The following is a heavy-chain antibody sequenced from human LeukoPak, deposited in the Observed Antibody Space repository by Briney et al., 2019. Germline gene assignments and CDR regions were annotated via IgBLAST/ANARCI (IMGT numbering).Heavy chain of an antibody. V-gene: IGHV4-39*01. D-gene: IGHD6-19*01. CDR3: ARQIAVAGTRFTTLIDY. CDR2: IYYSGSS. J-gene: IGHJ4*02. Sequence: PSETLSLTCTVSGVSISSSDYYWGWIRQPPGKGLEWIGSIYYSGSSYYNPSLKSRVTISVDTSKNQFSLKLSSVTAADTAVYYCARQIAVAGTRFTTLIDYWGQGTLVTVSS. CDR1: GVSISSSDYY.